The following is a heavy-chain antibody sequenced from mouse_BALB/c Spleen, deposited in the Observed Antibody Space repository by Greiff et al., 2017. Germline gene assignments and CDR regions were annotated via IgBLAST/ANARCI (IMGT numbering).Heavy chain of an antibody. Sequence: EVQLQQSGPSLVKPSQTLSLTCSVTGDSITSGYWNWIRKFPGNKLEYMGYISYSGSTYYNPSLKSRISITRDTSKNQYYLQLNSVTTEDTATYCCARCGNYSCWYFDVWGAGTTVTVAS. V-gene: IGHV3-8*02. CDR1: GDSITSGY. CDR2: ISYSGST. J-gene: IGHJ1*01. D-gene: IGHD2-1*01. CDR3: ARCGNYSCWYFDV.